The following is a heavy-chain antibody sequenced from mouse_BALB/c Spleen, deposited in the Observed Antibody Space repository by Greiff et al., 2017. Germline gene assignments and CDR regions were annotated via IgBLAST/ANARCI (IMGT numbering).Heavy chain of an antibody. J-gene: IGHJ3*01. CDR2: ISSGSSTI. V-gene: IGHV5-17*02. Sequence: DVKLVESGGGLVQPGGSRKLSCAASGFTFSSFGMHWVRQAPEKGLEWVAYISSGSSTIYYADTVKGRFTISRDNPKNTLFLQMTSLRSEDTAMYYCARYGELRGFAYWGQGTLVTVSA. CDR3: ARYGELRGFAY. CDR1: GFTFSSFG. D-gene: IGHD1-1*01.